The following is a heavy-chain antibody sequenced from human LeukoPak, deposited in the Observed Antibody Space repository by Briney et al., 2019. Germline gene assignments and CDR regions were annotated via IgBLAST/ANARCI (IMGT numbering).Heavy chain of an antibody. V-gene: IGHV3-21*01. J-gene: IGHJ4*02. CDR1: GFTFSSYS. D-gene: IGHD4/OR15-4a*01. Sequence: GGSLRLSCAASGFTFSSYSMNWVRQAPGKGLEWVSSISSSSSYIYYADSVKGRFTISRDNAKNSLYLQMNSLRAEDTAVYYCARVHDYGGHPRRYFDYWGQGTLVTVSS. CDR3: ARVHDYGGHPRRYFDY. CDR2: ISSSSSYI.